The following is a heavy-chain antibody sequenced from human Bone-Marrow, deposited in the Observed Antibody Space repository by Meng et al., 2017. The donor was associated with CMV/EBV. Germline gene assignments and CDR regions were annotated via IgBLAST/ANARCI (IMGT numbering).Heavy chain of an antibody. J-gene: IGHJ6*02. V-gene: IGHV5-51*01. CDR3: ERHKGRYYDFWSGYYLDGVDV. Sequence: KVSCKGSGYSFTSYWIGWVRQMPGKGLEWMGIIYPGDSDTRYSSSFQGQVTISADKSISTAYLQWSSLKASDTAMYYCERHKGRYYDFWSGYYLDGVDVWAQGTTATFPS. CDR1: GYSFTSYW. D-gene: IGHD3-3*01. CDR2: IYPGDSDT.